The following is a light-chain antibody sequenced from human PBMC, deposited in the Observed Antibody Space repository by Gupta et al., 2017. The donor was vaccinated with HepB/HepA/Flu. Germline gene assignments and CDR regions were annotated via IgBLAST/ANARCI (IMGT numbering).Light chain of an antibody. CDR2: DTS. CDR1: QSISNY. V-gene: IGKV1-27*01. Sequence: DIQITQSPSSLSASVGDRVTITCRASQSISNYLAWYQQKPGKVPKLLIYDTSTLRSGVPSRFSGSGSGTDFTLTISSLQPEDFATYYCQKDNNAPITFGHGTRLDIK. J-gene: IGKJ5*01. CDR3: QKDNNAPIT.